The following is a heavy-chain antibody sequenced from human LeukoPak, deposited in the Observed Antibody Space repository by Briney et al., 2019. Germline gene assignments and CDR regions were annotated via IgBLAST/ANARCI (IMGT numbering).Heavy chain of an antibody. CDR3: ARGSYDSSDFEYFHH. J-gene: IGHJ1*01. CDR1: GYSFTGYY. D-gene: IGHD3-22*01. CDR2: INPNSGDT. V-gene: IGHV1-2*02. Sequence: ASVKVSCKASGYSFTGYYIHWVRQAPGQGLEWMGWINPNSGDTNYAQKFQGRVTMTRDTSISTAYMELSRLTSDDTAFYYCARGSYDSSDFEYFHHWGQGALVTVSS.